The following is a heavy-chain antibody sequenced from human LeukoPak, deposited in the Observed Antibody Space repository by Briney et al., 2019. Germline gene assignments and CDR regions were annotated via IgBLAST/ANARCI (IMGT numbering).Heavy chain of an antibody. D-gene: IGHD3-3*01. J-gene: IGHJ4*02. CDR3: ASGSIFGMNVLGY. Sequence: EASVKVSCKASGYTFTGYYMHWVRQAPGQGLEWMGWINPNSGGTNYAQKLQGRVTMTTDTSTSTAYMELRSLRSDDTAVYYCASGSIFGMNVLGYWGQGTLVTVSS. V-gene: IGHV1-2*02. CDR1: GYTFTGYY. CDR2: INPNSGGT.